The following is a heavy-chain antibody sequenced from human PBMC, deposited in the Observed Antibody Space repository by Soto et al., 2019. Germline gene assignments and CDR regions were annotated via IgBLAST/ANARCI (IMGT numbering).Heavy chain of an antibody. CDR2: AYYRSKWYN. V-gene: IGHV6-1*01. CDR3: GCSGWHGDWYFDY. Sequence: SQTLSLTCAISGDSVSSNSAAWNWIRQSPSRGLEWLGRAYYRSKWYNDYAVSVKSRITINPDTSKNQFSLQLNSVTPEDTAVYYCGCSGWHGDWYFDYWGQGTLVTVSS. D-gene: IGHD6-19*01. J-gene: IGHJ4*02. CDR1: GDSVSSNSAA.